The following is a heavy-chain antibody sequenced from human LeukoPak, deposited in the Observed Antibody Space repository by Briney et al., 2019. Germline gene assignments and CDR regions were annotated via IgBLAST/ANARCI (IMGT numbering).Heavy chain of an antibody. CDR1: GGSISSSSYY. CDR2: IYYSGST. V-gene: IGHV4-39*07. Sequence: PSETLSLPCTVSGGSISSSSYYWGWIRQPPGKGLEWIGSIYYSGSTYYNPSLKSRVTISVDTSKNQFSLKLSSVTAADTAVYYCARDWQQLDFDYWGQGTLVTVSS. J-gene: IGHJ4*02. D-gene: IGHD6-13*01. CDR3: ARDWQQLDFDY.